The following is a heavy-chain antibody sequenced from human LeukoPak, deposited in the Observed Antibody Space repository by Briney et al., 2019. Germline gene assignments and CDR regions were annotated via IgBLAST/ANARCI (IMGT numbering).Heavy chain of an antibody. D-gene: IGHD6-19*01. J-gene: IGHJ5*02. CDR3: AKEQWLVTGWFDP. V-gene: IGHV4-4*07. CDR1: GGSISSYY. CDR2: IYTSGST. Sequence: SETLSLTCTVSGGSISSYYWSWIRQPAGKGLEWIGRIYTSGSTNYNPSLKSRVTMSVDTSKNQCSRKLSSVTAADTAVYYGAKEQWLVTGWFDPWGQGTLVTVSS.